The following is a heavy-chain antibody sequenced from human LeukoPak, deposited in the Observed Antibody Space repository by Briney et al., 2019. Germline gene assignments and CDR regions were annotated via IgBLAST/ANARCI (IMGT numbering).Heavy chain of an antibody. D-gene: IGHD1-26*01. CDR2: IYYSGST. CDR3: ARGPSGSYPAPFDY. CDR1: GGSISSYY. V-gene: IGHV4-59*01. Sequence: SETLSLTCTVSGGSISSYYWSWIRQPPGKGLEWIGYIYYSGSTNYNPSLKSRVTISVDTSKNQFSLKLSSVTAADTAVYYCARGPSGSYPAPFDYWGQGTLVTVSS. J-gene: IGHJ4*02.